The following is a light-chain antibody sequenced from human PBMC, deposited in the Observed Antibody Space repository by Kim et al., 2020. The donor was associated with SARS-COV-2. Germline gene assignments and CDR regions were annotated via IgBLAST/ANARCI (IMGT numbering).Light chain of an antibody. V-gene: IGKV1-27*01. Sequence: DIQMTQSPSSLSASVGDRVTITCRASQDISNYLAWYQQKPGKAPQLLIYTASTLQSGVPSRFSGSGSGTDFTLTISSLQAEDVATYYCQKYNRAPPCTFGQGTK. CDR3: QKYNRAPPCT. CDR1: QDISNY. CDR2: TAS. J-gene: IGKJ1*01.